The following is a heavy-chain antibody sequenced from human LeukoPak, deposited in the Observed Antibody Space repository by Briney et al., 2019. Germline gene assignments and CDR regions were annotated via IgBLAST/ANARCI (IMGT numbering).Heavy chain of an antibody. CDR3: ARGRGYTYANDY. CDR2: IDTDGRTT. V-gene: IGHV3-74*01. CDR1: GFTFTPSW. D-gene: IGHD5-18*01. Sequence: GGSLRLSSAASGFTFTPSWMPWVRQAPGEGLLWVSRIDTDGRTTSYADSVKGRFTISRDNAKNTLYLQMNSLRGEDTAVYYCARGRGYTYANDYWGQGTLVTVSS. J-gene: IGHJ4*02.